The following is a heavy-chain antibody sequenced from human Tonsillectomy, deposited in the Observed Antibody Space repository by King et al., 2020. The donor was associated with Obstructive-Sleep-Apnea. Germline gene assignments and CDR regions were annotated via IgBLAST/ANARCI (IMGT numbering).Heavy chain of an antibody. Sequence: VQLVESGPGLVKTSQTVSLTCSVSGVSVSSSDYYWSWIRQPPGKGLEWIENIFYNGATSYNPSLKTRVTIAIVTFKNQFSLTVNSVSGPDTAVYYCARLVAATADYYYDCWGQGTLVTVSS. CDR2: IFYNGAT. D-gene: IGHD2-21*02. CDR3: ARLVAATADYYYDC. J-gene: IGHJ4*02. CDR1: GVSVSSSDYY. V-gene: IGHV4-30-4*01.